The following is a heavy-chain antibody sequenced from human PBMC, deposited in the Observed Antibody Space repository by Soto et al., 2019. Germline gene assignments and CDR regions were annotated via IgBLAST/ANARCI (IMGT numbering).Heavy chain of an antibody. J-gene: IGHJ6*02. D-gene: IGHD5-18*01. CDR2: ILYDGGNK. V-gene: IGHV3-30-3*01. CDR1: GFTFSSYT. Sequence: GGSLRLSCAASGFTFSSYTIHWVRQAPGKGLEWVALILYDGGNKYYADSVKGGFTISRDNSKNTLYLQMNSLRAEDTAVYYCARDNGYSHGHGMDVWGQGTTVTVSS. CDR3: ARDNGYSHGHGMDV.